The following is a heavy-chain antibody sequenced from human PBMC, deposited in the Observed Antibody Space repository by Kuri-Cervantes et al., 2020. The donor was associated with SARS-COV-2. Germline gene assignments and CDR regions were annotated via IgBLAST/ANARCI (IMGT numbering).Heavy chain of an antibody. J-gene: IGHJ3*02. CDR3: ARDYCSSTSCDNDAFDI. V-gene: IGHV3-23*01. CDR1: GFAFSSYA. Sequence: GGSLRLSYAASGFAFSSYAMSWVRQAPGKGLEWVSAISGSGGSTYYADSVKGRLTISRDNSKNTLYLQMNSLRAEDTAVYYCARDYCSSTSCDNDAFDIWGQGTMVTVSS. CDR2: ISGSGGST. D-gene: IGHD2-2*02.